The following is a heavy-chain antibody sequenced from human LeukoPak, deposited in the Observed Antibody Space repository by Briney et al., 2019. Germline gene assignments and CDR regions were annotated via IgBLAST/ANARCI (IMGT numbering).Heavy chain of an antibody. V-gene: IGHV1-46*01. CDR2: INPSGGST. CDR3: ARVYDFWSGYTKSYYFDY. D-gene: IGHD3-3*01. Sequence: ASVKVSCMASGYTFTSYYMHWVRQPPGQGREWMGIINPSGGSTSYAQKFQGRVTMTRDMSTSTVYMELSSLRSEDTAVYYCARVYDFWSGYTKSYYFDYWGQGTLVTVSS. CDR1: GYTFTSYY. J-gene: IGHJ4*02.